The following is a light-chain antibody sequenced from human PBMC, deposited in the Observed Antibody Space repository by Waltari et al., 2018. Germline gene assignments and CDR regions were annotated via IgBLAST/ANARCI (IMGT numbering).Light chain of an antibody. Sequence: ELVLPHPSRPLSLSPGAWVALPCRASQTVRTTYLAWYQQKPGQAPTLVIHGASSMATGIPDRFSGSGSGTDFSLTISSLEPEDFAVYYCQQYDISPLTFGGGTKVEIK. CDR3: QQYDISPLT. CDR1: QTVRTTY. V-gene: IGKV3-20*01. J-gene: IGKJ4*01. CDR2: GAS.